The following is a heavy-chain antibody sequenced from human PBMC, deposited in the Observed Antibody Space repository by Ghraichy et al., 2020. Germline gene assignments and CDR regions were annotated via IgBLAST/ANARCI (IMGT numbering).Heavy chain of an antibody. CDR1: GFTFSSYS. CDR3: AREGYDILTKIRNAFDI. V-gene: IGHV3-21*01. CDR2: ISSSSSYI. D-gene: IGHD3-9*01. J-gene: IGHJ3*02. Sequence: GGSLRLSCAASGFTFSSYSMNWVRQAPGKGLEWVSSISSSSSYIYYADSVKGRFTISRDNAKNSLYLQMNSLRAEDTAVYYCAREGYDILTKIRNAFDIWGPRTMVTVSS.